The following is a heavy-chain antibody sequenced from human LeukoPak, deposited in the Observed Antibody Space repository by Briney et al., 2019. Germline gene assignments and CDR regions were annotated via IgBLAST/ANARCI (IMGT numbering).Heavy chain of an antibody. D-gene: IGHD3-22*01. V-gene: IGHV3-30*18. CDR1: GFTFSSYG. Sequence: GGSLRLSCAASGFTFSSYGMHWVRQAPGKGLEWVAVISYDGSNKYYADSVKGRFTISRDNSKNTLYPQMNSLRAEDTAVYYCAKDITMIAYYYYGMDVWGQGTTVTVSS. J-gene: IGHJ6*02. CDR3: AKDITMIAYYYYGMDV. CDR2: ISYDGSNK.